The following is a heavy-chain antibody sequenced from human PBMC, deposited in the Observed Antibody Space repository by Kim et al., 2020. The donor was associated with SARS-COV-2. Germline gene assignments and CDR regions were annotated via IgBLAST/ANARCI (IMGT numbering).Heavy chain of an antibody. Sequence: GGSLRLSCAASAFTFSSYGMHWVRQAPGKGLEWVAVISYDGSNKYYGDSVKGRFTISRDNSKNTLYLEMNSLRAEDTAVYYCVKRNSFYFDYWGQGTLVTVSS. CDR1: AFTFSSYG. D-gene: IGHD1-7*01. CDR2: ISYDGSNK. J-gene: IGHJ4*02. CDR3: VKRNSFYFDY. V-gene: IGHV3-30*18.